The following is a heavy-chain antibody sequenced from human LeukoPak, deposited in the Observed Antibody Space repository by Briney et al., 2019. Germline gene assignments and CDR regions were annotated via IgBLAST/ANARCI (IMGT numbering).Heavy chain of an antibody. Sequence: GGSLRLSCAAWGFTLRSYAMHWVRQARGKGVEYVSAMRRKGGSTYYANSVKGSFTISRDNSNNTLYLQMGSLRAEDMAVYYCARVDSSGLFDYWGQGTLVTVSS. CDR1: GFTLRSYA. CDR3: ARVDSSGLFDY. D-gene: IGHD6-19*01. J-gene: IGHJ4*02. V-gene: IGHV3-64*01. CDR2: MRRKGGST.